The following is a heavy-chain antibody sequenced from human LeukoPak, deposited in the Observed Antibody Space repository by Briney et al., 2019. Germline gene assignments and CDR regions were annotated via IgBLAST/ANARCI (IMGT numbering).Heavy chain of an antibody. Sequence: PSETLSLTCTVSGGSISTFYWSWIRRPAGKGLEWIGRIFTSGSTNYNPSLKSRVTMSVDTSKNQFSLKLSSVTAADTAVYYCAKSNGYGLVDIWGQGTMVTVSS. V-gene: IGHV4-4*07. J-gene: IGHJ3*02. D-gene: IGHD3-10*01. CDR1: GGSISTFY. CDR3: AKSNGYGLVDI. CDR2: IFTSGST.